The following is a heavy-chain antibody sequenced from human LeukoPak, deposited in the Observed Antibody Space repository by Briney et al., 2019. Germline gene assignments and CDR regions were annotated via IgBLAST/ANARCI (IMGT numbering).Heavy chain of an antibody. V-gene: IGHV1-8*01. CDR2: MNPNSGNT. Sequence: GASVKVSCKASEYTFTSYDINWVRQATGQGLEWMGWMNPNSGNTGYAQKFQGRVTMTRNTSISTAYMELSSLRSEDTAVYYCARGLYSSSWYLSWRAYYYYYYMDVWGKGTTVTISS. D-gene: IGHD6-13*01. CDR1: EYTFTSYD. CDR3: ARGLYSSSWYLSWRAYYYYYYMDV. J-gene: IGHJ6*03.